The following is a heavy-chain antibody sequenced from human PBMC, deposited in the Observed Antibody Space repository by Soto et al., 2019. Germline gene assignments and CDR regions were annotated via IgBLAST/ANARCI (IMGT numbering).Heavy chain of an antibody. Sequence: SETLSLTCTVSGGSISSYYWSWIRQPPGKGLEWIGYIYYSGSTNYNPSLKSRVTISVDTSKNQFSLKLSSVTAADTAVYYCARVVRWELPPEFYFDYWGQGTLVTVSS. V-gene: IGHV4-59*01. CDR2: IYYSGST. CDR1: GGSISSYY. D-gene: IGHD1-26*01. J-gene: IGHJ4*02. CDR3: ARVVRWELPPEFYFDY.